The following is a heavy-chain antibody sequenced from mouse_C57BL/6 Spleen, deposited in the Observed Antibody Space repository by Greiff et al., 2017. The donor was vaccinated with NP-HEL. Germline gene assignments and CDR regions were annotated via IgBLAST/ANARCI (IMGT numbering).Heavy chain of an antibody. V-gene: IGHV1-18*01. CDR3: ARIGPYDGYYVFFDY. Sequence: DVKLQESGPELVKPGASVKIPCKASGYTFTDYNMDWVKQSHGKSLEWIGDINPNNGGTIYNQKFKGKATLTVDKSSSTAYMELRSLTSEDTAVYYSARIGPYDGYYVFFDYWGQGTTLTVSS. D-gene: IGHD2-3*01. CDR2: INPNNGGT. J-gene: IGHJ2*01. CDR1: GYTFTDYN.